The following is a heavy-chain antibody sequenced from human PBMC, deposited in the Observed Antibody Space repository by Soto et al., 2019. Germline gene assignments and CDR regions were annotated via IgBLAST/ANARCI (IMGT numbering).Heavy chain of an antibody. Sequence: GGSLRLSCASSGFTFSSYAMSWVRQALGKGLEWVSAISGSGGSTYYADSVKGRFTISRDNSKNTLYLQMNSLRAEDTAVYYCAKDEVLAYYDILTGYQVPNWFDPWGQGTLVTISS. V-gene: IGHV3-23*01. CDR1: GFTFSSYA. D-gene: IGHD3-9*01. CDR2: ISGSGGST. J-gene: IGHJ5*02. CDR3: AKDEVLAYYDILTGYQVPNWFDP.